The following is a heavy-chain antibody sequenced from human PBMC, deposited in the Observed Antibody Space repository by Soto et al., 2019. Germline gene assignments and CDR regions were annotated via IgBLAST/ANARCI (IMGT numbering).Heavy chain of an antibody. Sequence: GSGPTLVNPTQTLTLTCTFSGFSLSTSGVGVGWIRQPPGKALEWLALIYWNDDKRYSPSLKSRLTITKDTSKNQVVLTMTNMDPVDTATYYCAHPTGVGATVAIDYWGQGTLVTVPQ. CDR2: IYWNDDK. CDR3: AHPTGVGATVAIDY. J-gene: IGHJ4*02. D-gene: IGHD1-26*01. V-gene: IGHV2-5*01. CDR1: GFSLSTSGVG.